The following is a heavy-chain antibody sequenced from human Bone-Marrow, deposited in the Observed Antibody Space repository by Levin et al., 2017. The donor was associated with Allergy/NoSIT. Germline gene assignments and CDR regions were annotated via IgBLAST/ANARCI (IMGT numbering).Heavy chain of an antibody. V-gene: IGHV3-9*01. Sequence: GGSLRLSCAASGFTFDDYAMHWVRQAPGKGLEWVSGISWNSGSIGYADSVKGRFTISRDNAKNSLYLQMNSLRAEDTALYYCAKAPLVLDWLSAPGGMDVWGQGTTVTVSS. D-gene: IGHD3-9*01. CDR3: AKAPLVLDWLSAPGGMDV. CDR2: ISWNSGSI. CDR1: GFTFDDYA. J-gene: IGHJ6*02.